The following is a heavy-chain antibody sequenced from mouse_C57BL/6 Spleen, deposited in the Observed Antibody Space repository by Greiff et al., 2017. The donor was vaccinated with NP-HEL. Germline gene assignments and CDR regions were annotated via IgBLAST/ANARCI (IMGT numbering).Heavy chain of an antibody. Sequence: EVQRVESGPGMVKPSQSLSLTCTVTGYSITSGYDWHWIRHFPGNKLEWMGYISYSGSTNYNPSLKSRISITHDTSKNHFFLKLNSVTTEDTAKYACARGINLVWLPPLDDWGQGTTLTVSS. D-gene: IGHD2-2*01. CDR2: ISYSGST. CDR1: GYSITSGYD. V-gene: IGHV3-1*01. CDR3: ARGINLVWLPPLDD. J-gene: IGHJ2*01.